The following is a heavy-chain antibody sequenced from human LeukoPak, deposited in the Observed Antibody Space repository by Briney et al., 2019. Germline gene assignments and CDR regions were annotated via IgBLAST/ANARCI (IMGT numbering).Heavy chain of an antibody. CDR3: AKSISRITIFGVLIRGFDY. CDR1: GFTYSSSA. J-gene: IGHJ4*02. D-gene: IGHD3-3*01. CDR2: ISGSGGST. Sequence: GGSLRLSCAASGFTYSSSAMSWVRQAPGKGLEWVSAISGSGGSTYYADSVKGRFTISRDNSKNTLYLQMNSLRAEDTAVYYCAKSISRITIFGVLIRGFDYWGQGTLVTVSS. V-gene: IGHV3-23*01.